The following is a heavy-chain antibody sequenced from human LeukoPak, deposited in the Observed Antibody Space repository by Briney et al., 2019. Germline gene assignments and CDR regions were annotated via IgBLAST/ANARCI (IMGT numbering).Heavy chain of an antibody. Sequence: SVKVSCKASGGTFSRHAISWVRDAPAKGREWMGGIIPIFGTANYAQKFQGRVTITTDESTSTAYMELSSLRSEDTAVYYCARSPDCSSTSCYTDYYYYMDVWGKGTTVTVSS. CDR3: ARSPDCSSTSCYTDYYYYMDV. CDR2: IIPIFGTA. J-gene: IGHJ6*03. CDR1: GGTFSRHA. V-gene: IGHV1-69*05. D-gene: IGHD2-2*02.